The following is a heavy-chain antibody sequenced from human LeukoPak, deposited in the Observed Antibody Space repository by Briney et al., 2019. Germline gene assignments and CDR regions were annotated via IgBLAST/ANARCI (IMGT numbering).Heavy chain of an antibody. D-gene: IGHD2-2*01. CDR3: AKRSSTGHYYYYMDV. Sequence: PGGSLRLSCAASGFTFSRYAMSWVRQAPGKGLEWVSAISGSGGSTYYADSVKGRFTISRDNSKNTLSLQMNSLRAEDTAVYYCAKRSSTGHYYYYMDVWGKGTTVTVSS. J-gene: IGHJ6*03. CDR2: ISGSGGST. CDR1: GFTFSRYA. V-gene: IGHV3-23*01.